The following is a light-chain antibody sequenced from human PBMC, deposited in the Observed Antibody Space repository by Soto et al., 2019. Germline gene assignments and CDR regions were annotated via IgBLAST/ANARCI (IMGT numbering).Light chain of an antibody. CDR2: GVS. CDR3: QQYGSSPLT. V-gene: IGKV3-20*01. CDR1: QSVSSGY. J-gene: IGKJ1*01. Sequence: DIVLTQSPGPVSLSPGERATLSCRASQSVSSGYLAWYQQKPGQAPMLLIYGVSSRATGIPDRFSGSGSGTDFTLTISRLEPEDFAVYYCQQYGSSPLTFGQGTKVEIK.